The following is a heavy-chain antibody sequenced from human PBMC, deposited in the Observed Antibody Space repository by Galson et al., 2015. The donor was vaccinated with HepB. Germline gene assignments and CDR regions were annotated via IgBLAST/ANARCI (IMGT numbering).Heavy chain of an antibody. CDR1: GSTFSRYS. Sequence: SLRLSCAASGSTFSRYSMNWVRQAPGKGLEWVSSISSSSSYIYYADSVKGRFTISRDNAKNSLYLQMNSLRAEDTAVYYCARDWGTSCWGQGTLVTVSS. CDR2: ISSSSSYI. J-gene: IGHJ4*02. CDR3: ARDWGTSC. D-gene: IGHD2-2*01. V-gene: IGHV3-21*01.